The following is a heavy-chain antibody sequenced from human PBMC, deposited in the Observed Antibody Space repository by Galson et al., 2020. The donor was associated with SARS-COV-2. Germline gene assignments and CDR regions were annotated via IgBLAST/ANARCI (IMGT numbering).Heavy chain of an antibody. D-gene: IGHD5-18*01. V-gene: IGHV3-33*06. CDR3: AKDDTAMPLDY. CDR1: GFTFSSYG. J-gene: IGHJ4*02. CDR2: IWYDGSNK. Sequence: QLGESLKISCAASGFTFSSYGMHWVRQAPGKGLEWVAVIWYDGSNKYYADSVKGRFTISRDNSKNTLYLQMNSLRAEDTAVYYCAKDDTAMPLDYWGQGTLVTVSS.